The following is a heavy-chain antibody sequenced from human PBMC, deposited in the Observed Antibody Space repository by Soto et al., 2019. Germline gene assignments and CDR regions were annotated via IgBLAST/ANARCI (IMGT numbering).Heavy chain of an antibody. J-gene: IGHJ3*02. D-gene: IGHD1-26*01. CDR3: ATVRWELHDAFDI. V-gene: IGHV4-31*03. Sequence: QVQLQESGPGLVKPSQTMSVTCTVSGGSISTGGYYWSWIRLHPGRGLEWIGYIYRSGMTFSNPSLQSRVAISIDTSKNKFSLKLSSVTAADTAVYYCATVRWELHDAFDIWGQGTMVSVSS. CDR2: IYRSGMT. CDR1: GGSISTGGYY.